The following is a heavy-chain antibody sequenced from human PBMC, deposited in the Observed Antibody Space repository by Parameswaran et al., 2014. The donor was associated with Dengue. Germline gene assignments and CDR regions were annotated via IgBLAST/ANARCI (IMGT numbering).Heavy chain of an antibody. CDR1: GFIFSDYY. J-gene: IGHJ4*02. Sequence: GSLRLSCAASGFIFSDYYMSWIRQAPGKGLEWVAYLSNRSTYTRYADSVRGRFTISRDNAKSSLYLQMNSLRVEDTAVYFCARGRYFEWYFDYWGQGALVTVSS. CDR3: ARGRYFEWYFDY. D-gene: IGHD3-9*01. CDR2: LSNRSTYT. V-gene: IGHV3-11*05.